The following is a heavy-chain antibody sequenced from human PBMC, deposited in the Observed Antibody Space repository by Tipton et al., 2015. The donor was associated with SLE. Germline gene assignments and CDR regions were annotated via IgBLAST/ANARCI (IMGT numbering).Heavy chain of an antibody. Sequence: TLSLTCAVYGGSFSGYYWSWIRQPPGKGLEWIGEINHSGSTNYNPSLKSRVTISVDTSKNQFSLKLSSVTAADTAVYYCARQGPLWSYYYYMDVWCKGTTVTVSS. CDR1: GGSFSGYY. CDR2: INHSGST. J-gene: IGHJ6*03. D-gene: IGHD3-10*01. CDR3: ARQGPLWSYYYYMDV. V-gene: IGHV4-34*01.